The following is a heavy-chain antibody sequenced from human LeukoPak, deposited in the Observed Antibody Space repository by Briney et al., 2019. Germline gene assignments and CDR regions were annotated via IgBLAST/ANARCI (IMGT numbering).Heavy chain of an antibody. V-gene: IGHV4-61*02. D-gene: IGHD6-19*01. Sequence: PSRTLSLTCTVSGGSISSGSYYWSWIRQPAGKGLEWIGRIYTSGSTNYNPSLKSRVTISVDTSKNQFSLKLSSVTAADTAVYYCARESAIGSGWIEENYFDYWGQGTLVTVSS. CDR3: ARESAIGSGWIEENYFDY. J-gene: IGHJ4*02. CDR2: IYTSGST. CDR1: GGSISSGSYY.